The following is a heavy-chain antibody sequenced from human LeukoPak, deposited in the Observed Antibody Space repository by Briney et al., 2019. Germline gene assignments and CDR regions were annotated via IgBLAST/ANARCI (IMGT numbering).Heavy chain of an antibody. CDR2: IYYSGTT. V-gene: IGHV4-39*01. Sequence: SETLSLTCTVSGGSISSSGYYWGWIRQPPGKGLEWIGSIYYSGTTYYNPSLKSRVTISLDTSKNQFSLKLTSVTAADTAVYYCARHPGTFDIWGQGTMVTVSS. J-gene: IGHJ3*02. CDR3: ARHPGTFDI. CDR1: GGSISSSGYY.